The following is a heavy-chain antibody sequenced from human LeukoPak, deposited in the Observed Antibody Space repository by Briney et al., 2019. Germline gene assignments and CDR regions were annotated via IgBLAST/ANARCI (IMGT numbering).Heavy chain of an antibody. CDR2: ISYDGSNK. V-gene: IGHV3-30*18. Sequence: GGSLRLSCAASGFTFSSYGMHWVRQAPGKGLEWVAVISYDGSNKYYADSVKGRFTISRDNSKNTLYLQMNSLRAEDTAVYYCAKDRASSGLDYWGQGTLVTVSS. J-gene: IGHJ4*02. CDR1: GFTFSSYG. D-gene: IGHD6-19*01. CDR3: AKDRASSGLDY.